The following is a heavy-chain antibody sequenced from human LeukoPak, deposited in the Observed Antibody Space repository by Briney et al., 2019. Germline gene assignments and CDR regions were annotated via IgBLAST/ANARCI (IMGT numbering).Heavy chain of an antibody. CDR2: IGGSGGST. CDR1: GFTFSSYA. J-gene: IGHJ4*02. CDR3: ADLLRYFSDDDY. D-gene: IGHD3-9*01. V-gene: IGHV3-23*01. Sequence: PGGSLRLSCAASGFTFSSYAMSWVRQAPGKGLEWVSAIGGSGGSTYYADSVKGRFTISRDNSKNTLYLQMNSLRAEDTAVYYCADLLRYFSDDDYWGQGTLVTVSS.